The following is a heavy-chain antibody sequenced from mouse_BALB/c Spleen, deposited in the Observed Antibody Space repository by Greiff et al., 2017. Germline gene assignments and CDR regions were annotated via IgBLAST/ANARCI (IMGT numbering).Heavy chain of an antibody. CDR2: ILPGSGST. D-gene: IGHD2-4*01. Sequence: QVQLKQSGPELVRPGASVKMSCKASGYTFTSYWIEWVKQRPGHGLEWIGEILPGSGSTNYNEKFKGKATFTADTSSNTAYMQLSSLTSEDSAVYYCASDTITTGYYAMDYWGQGTSVTVSS. CDR3: ASDTITTGYYAMDY. V-gene: IGHV1-9*01. J-gene: IGHJ4*01. CDR1: GYTFTSYW.